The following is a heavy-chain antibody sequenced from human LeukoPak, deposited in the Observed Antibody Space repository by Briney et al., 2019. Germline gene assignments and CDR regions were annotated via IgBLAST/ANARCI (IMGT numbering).Heavy chain of an antibody. CDR3: AREIGDSGSLGGPWFDP. V-gene: IGHV4-30-2*01. D-gene: IGHD1-26*01. CDR1: GGSISSGGYS. J-gene: IGHJ5*02. Sequence: PSETLSLTCAVSGGSISSGGYSWSWIRQPPGKGLEWIGYIYHSGSTYYNPSLKSRVTISVDRSKNQFSLKLSSVTAADTAVYYCAREIGDSGSLGGPWFDPWGQGTLVTVSS. CDR2: IYHSGST.